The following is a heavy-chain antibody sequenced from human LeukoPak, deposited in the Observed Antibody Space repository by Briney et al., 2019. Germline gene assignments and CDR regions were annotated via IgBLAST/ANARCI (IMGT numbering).Heavy chain of an antibody. CDR2: INPNSGGT. D-gene: IGHD6-13*01. V-gene: IGHV1-2*02. CDR3: ARDVQQLANYYYYGLDV. J-gene: IGHJ6*02. Sequence: GASVEVSCKASGYTFTGYYMHWARQAPGQGLEWMGWINPNSGGTNYAQKFQGRVTMTRDTSISTAYMELNRLRSDDTAVYYCARDVQQLANYYYYGLDVWGQGTTVTVSS. CDR1: GYTFTGYY.